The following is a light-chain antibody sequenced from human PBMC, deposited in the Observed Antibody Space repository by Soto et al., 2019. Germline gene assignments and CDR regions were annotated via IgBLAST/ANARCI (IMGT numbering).Light chain of an antibody. CDR2: GAS. CDR1: ESISRDY. CDR3: KQYGGVPYT. J-gene: IGKJ2*01. Sequence: EIVLTQSPGTLSLSPGQRATLSCRASESISRDYLAWYQQRLGQAPRLLIYGASSGATGIPDRFSGSGYGTDFTLTISRLEPEDFAIYYCKQYGGVPYTFGQGTKLEIK. V-gene: IGKV3-20*01.